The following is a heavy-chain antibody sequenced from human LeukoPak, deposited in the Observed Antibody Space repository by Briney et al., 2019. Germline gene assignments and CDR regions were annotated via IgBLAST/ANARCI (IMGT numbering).Heavy chain of an antibody. J-gene: IGHJ3*01. CDR1: GGSISSSSYY. CDR3: AVYCSSASCYGNDAFDV. V-gene: IGHV4-39*01. CDR2: MYYTGST. Sequence: PSETLSLTCTVSGGSISSSSYYWGWIRQPPGKGLEWIGTMYYTGSTYYNPSLKSRVTISLDTSKNQFSLKLNSVTAADTAVYYCAVYCSSASCYGNDAFDVWGQGTMVSVSS. D-gene: IGHD2-2*01.